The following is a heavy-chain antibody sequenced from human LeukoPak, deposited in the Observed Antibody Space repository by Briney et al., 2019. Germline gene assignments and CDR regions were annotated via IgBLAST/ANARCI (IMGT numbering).Heavy chain of an antibody. D-gene: IGHD3-10*01. J-gene: IGHJ3*02. CDR3: ARTRSGNYYGLGSYYVLDI. Sequence: GGSLRLSCVGSGFTVSDHHMNWVRQSPGRGVEWVSIIYNDDRTYYADSVRGRFTISRDDSKNSLFLQMNSLKVEDAAVYYCARTRSGNYYGLGSYYVLDIWGQGTMVTVAS. CDR2: IYNDDRT. V-gene: IGHV3-66*01. CDR1: GFTVSDHH.